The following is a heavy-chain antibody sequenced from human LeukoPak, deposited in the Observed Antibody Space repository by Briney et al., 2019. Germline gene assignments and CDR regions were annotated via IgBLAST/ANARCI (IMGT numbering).Heavy chain of an antibody. CDR3: ARGRVGELLWFGEPMGPFDY. D-gene: IGHD3-10*01. CDR1: GLTFSSYT. J-gene: IGHJ4*02. Sequence: PGGSLRLPCAASGLTFSSYTMHWVRQAPGKGLEWVAAVSYDGSNKYYADSVKGRFTISRDNSKNTLYLQMNSLRAEDTAVYYCARGRVGELLWFGEPMGPFDYWGPGTLVTVSS. V-gene: IGHV3-30*04. CDR2: VSYDGSNK.